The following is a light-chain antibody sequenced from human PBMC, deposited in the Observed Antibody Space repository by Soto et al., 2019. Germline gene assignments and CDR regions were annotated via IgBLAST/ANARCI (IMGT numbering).Light chain of an antibody. V-gene: IGKV3-11*01. CDR3: QQYGSSRT. CDR1: QSVSES. CDR2: DVS. Sequence: EIVLTQSPATLSLSPGERATLSCRASQSVSESLAWYQQKPGQAPRLLIYDVSYRATGIPVRFSGSGSGTDFTLTFSSLEPEDFAVYYCQQYGSSRTFGQGTKVEIK. J-gene: IGKJ1*01.